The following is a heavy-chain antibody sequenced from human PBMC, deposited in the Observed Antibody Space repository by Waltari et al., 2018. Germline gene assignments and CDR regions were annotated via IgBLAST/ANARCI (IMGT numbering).Heavy chain of an antibody. CDR3: ARDSRRIAVPGHLDY. D-gene: IGHD6-19*01. V-gene: IGHV4-38-2*02. Sequence: QVQLQASGPGLVKPSETVSLICTVSNYSNTSGHYWGWIRQFPGRGLEWLGTIYESGSLFYNPSLNGRLTISIDRSKSQFSLSLRSVTAADTAVYYCARDSRRIAVPGHLDYWGQGTLVTVSS. J-gene: IGHJ4*02. CDR1: NYSNTSGHY. CDR2: IYESGSL.